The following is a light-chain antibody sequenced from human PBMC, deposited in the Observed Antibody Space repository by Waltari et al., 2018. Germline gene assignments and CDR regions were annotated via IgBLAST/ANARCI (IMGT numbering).Light chain of an antibody. J-gene: IGLJ2*01. CDR3: AAWDDSLNGPV. V-gene: IGLV1-44*01. Sequence: QSVLTQPPSASGTPGQRVTISCSGSSSNIGSNTVNWYQQLPGTAPKLLSYSNNQRPSGVPYRFSGSKSGTSASLAISGLQFEDEADYYCAAWDDSLNGPVFGGGTKLTVL. CDR1: SSNIGSNT. CDR2: SNN.